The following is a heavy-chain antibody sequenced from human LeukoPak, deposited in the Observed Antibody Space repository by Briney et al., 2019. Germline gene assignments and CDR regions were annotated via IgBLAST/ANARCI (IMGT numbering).Heavy chain of an antibody. CDR2: ISASGTYI. V-gene: IGHV3-21*01. J-gene: IGHJ2*01. CDR1: GFTFSDYG. CDR3: ARGGGRGYERDWYFGL. Sequence: GGSLRLSCTTSGFTFSDYGMNWVRQAPGKGLEWVSSISASGTYIYYADSLKGRFTISRDNAKNSLFLQMNSLRDGDMAVYYCARGGGRGYERDWYFGLWGRGTLVTVSS. D-gene: IGHD5-12*01.